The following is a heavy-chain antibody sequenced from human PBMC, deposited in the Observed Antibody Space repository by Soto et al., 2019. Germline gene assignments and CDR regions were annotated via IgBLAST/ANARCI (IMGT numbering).Heavy chain of an antibody. CDR3: VKGGWRVAVLDKGAFDS. V-gene: IGHV4-4*01. J-gene: IGHJ4*02. D-gene: IGHD2-21*01. CDR2: IYQGGAT. CDR1: GGSVNNSNW. Sequence: QVHLQESGPRLVKPPGTLSLTCAVSGGSVNNSNWWSWVRQPPGKGLEWIGEIYQGGATKYNPSLKSRVTISVEKSKNQFSLKLTSVTAAATAVYFCVKGGWRVAVLDKGAFDSWGQGILVTVSS.